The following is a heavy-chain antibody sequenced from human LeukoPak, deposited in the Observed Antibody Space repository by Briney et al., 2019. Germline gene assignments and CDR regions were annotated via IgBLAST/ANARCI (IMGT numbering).Heavy chain of an antibody. CDR3: ARHTSMAHFDY. CDR2: IYYSGST. Sequence: KPSETLSLTCNVSGDSISSYYWSWIRQPPGKGLDWIGYIYYSGSTNYNPSLKSRVTISVDTSKNQFSLRLSSVTAADTAVYYCARHTSMAHFDYWGQGTLVTVSS. CDR1: GDSISSYY. D-gene: IGHD1-1*01. J-gene: IGHJ4*02. V-gene: IGHV4-59*08.